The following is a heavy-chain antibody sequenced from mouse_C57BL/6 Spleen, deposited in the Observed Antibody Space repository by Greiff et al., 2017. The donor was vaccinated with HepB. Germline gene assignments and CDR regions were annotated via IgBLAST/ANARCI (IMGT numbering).Heavy chain of an antibody. Sequence: VQLQQPGAELVKPGASVKMSCKASGYTFTSYWITWVKQRPGQGLEWIGDIYPGSGSTNYNGKFKSKATLTVDTSSSTAYMQLSSLTSEDAAVYYCARERRPFDDWGQGTTLTVSS. CDR2: IYPGSGST. J-gene: IGHJ2*01. CDR1: GYTFTSYW. D-gene: IGHD1-2*01. V-gene: IGHV1-55*01. CDR3: ARERRPFDD.